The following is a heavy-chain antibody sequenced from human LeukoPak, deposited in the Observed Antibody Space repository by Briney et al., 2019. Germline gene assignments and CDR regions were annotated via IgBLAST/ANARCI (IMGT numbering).Heavy chain of an antibody. Sequence: ASVKVSCKASGYTFTSYDIHWVRQATGQGLEWMGWMNPNSGNTGYAQKFQGRVTMTRNTSISTAYMELSSLRSEDTAVYYCARGGVLEWLFHYYYYGMDVWGQGTTVTVSS. J-gene: IGHJ6*02. D-gene: IGHD3-3*01. CDR1: GYTFTSYD. CDR3: ARGGVLEWLFHYYYYGMDV. CDR2: MNPNSGNT. V-gene: IGHV1-8*01.